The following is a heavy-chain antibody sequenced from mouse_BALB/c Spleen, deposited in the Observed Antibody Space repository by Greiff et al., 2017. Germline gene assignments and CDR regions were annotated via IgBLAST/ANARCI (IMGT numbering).Heavy chain of an antibody. CDR1: GFTFSSYG. J-gene: IGHJ2*01. CDR3: ARTGTYYFDY. V-gene: IGHV5-6*01. Sequence: EVQGVESGGDLVKPGGSLKLSCAASGFTFSSYGMSWVRQTPDKRLEWVATISSGGSYTYYPDSVKGRFTISRDNAKNTLYLQMSSLKSEDTAMYYCARTGTYYFDYWGQGTTLTVSS. CDR2: ISSGGSYT. D-gene: IGHD4-1*01.